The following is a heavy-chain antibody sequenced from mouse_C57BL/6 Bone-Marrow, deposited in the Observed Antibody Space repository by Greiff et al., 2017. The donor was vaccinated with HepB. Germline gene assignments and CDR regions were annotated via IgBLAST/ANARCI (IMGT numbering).Heavy chain of an antibody. CDR2: IYPGSGST. Sequence: QVQLKQSGAELVKPGASVKMSCKASGYTFTSYWITWVKQRPGQGLEWIGDIYPGSGSTNYNEKFKSKATLTVDTSSSTAYMQLSSLTSEDSAVYYCARCGGGCYYFAYWGQGTTLTDSS. J-gene: IGHJ2*01. CDR3: ARCGGGCYYFAY. CDR1: GYTFTSYW. V-gene: IGHV1-55*01. D-gene: IGHD1-1*02.